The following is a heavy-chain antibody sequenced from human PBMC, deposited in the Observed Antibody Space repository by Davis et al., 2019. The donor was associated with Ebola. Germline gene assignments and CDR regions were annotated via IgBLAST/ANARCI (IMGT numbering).Heavy chain of an antibody. CDR3: ARGGKLKGSSWYNY. V-gene: IGHV4-39*01. CDR1: GGSISSSSYY. CDR2: IYYSGNT. Sequence: MPSETLSLTCTVSGGSISSSSYYWGWIRQPPGKGLEWIGSIYYSGNTYHNPSLKGRVTISVDTSKNQFSLKLSSVTAADTAVYYCARGGKLKGSSWYNYWGQGTLVTVSS. D-gene: IGHD6-13*01. J-gene: IGHJ4*02.